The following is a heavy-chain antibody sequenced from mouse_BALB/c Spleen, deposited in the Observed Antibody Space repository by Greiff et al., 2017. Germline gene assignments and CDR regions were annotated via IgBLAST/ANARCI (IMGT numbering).Heavy chain of an antibody. J-gene: IGHJ2*01. CDR1: GYTFTSYW. V-gene: IGHV1-7*01. CDR2: INPSTGYT. D-gene: IGHD2-4*01. Sequence: QVQLQQSGADLAKPGASVKMSCKASGYTFTSYWMHWVKQRPGQGLEWIGYINPSTGYTEYNQKFKDKATLTADKSSSTAYMQLSSLTSEDSAVYYCAKGALFAMINFDDWGQGTTLTVSS. CDR3: AKGALFAMINFDD.